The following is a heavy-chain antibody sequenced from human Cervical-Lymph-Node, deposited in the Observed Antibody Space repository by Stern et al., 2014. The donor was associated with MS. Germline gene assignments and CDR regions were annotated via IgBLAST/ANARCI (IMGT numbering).Heavy chain of an antibody. J-gene: IGHJ3*02. CDR3: ARGRLPDETFDI. V-gene: IGHV4-31*03. Sequence: QLQLQESGPGLVKPSQTLSLTCTVSGGSFSTGGYYWNWVRQHPGKGLEWIAYIYYSGGAFQNPSLQSRVSISIDKSKDQFSLNLSSVTAADTAIYYCARGRLPDETFDIWGQGTMVAVSS. CDR2: IYYSGGA. CDR1: GGSFSTGGYY.